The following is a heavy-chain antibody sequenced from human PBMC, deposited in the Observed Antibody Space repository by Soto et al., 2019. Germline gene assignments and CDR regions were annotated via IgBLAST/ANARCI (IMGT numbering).Heavy chain of an antibody. CDR3: TMVFQHSLQFRLGIDQ. D-gene: IGHD3-16*01. V-gene: IGHV3-23*01. J-gene: IGHJ4*02. CDR1: GFTLNTHD. CDR2: WSGRGATT. Sequence: GGALRPAWSTSGFTLNTHDMTWVRQAAGEGRECCPAWSGRGATTSYPPSVQGRFPISRDNSKNPLYLHINSLRVEATAVYFCTMVFQHSLQFRLGIDQSAQGPLVTLSS.